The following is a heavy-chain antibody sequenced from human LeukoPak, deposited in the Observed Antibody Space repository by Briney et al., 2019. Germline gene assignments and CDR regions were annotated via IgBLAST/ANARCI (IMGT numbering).Heavy chain of an antibody. D-gene: IGHD6-13*01. V-gene: IGHV4-59*01. CDR2: IYYSGST. CDR1: GGSINSYY. Sequence: PSETLSLTCTVSGGSINSYYWSWIRQPPGKGLEWIGYIYYSGSTNYNPSLKSRVTISVDTSKNQFSLKLSSVTAADTAVYYCARGGAAAGTRNWGQGTLVTVSS. J-gene: IGHJ4*02. CDR3: ARGGAAAGTRN.